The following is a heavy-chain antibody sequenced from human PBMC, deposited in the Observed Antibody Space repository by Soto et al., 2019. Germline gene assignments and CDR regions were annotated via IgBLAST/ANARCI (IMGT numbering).Heavy chain of an antibody. V-gene: IGHV1-18*01. CDR3: ARASMIVVVSDAFDI. CDR1: GYTFTSYG. Sequence: ASVKVSCKASGYTFTSYGISWVRRAPGQGLEWMGWISAYNGNTNYAQKLQGRVTMTTDTSTSTAYMELRSLRSDDTAVYYCARASMIVVVSDAFDIWGQGTMVTVSS. D-gene: IGHD3-22*01. J-gene: IGHJ3*02. CDR2: ISAYNGNT.